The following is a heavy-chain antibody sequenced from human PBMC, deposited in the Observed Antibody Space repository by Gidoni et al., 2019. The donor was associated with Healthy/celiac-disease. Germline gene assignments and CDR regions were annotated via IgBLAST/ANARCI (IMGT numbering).Heavy chain of an antibody. D-gene: IGHD2-2*01. CDR1: GFTFSSYG. Sequence: ASGFTFSSYGMHWVRQAPGKGLEWVAVIWYDGSNKYYADSVKGRFTISRDNSKNTLYLQMNSLRAEDTAVYYCARDLWYCSSTSCSDYYYYGMDVWGQGTTVTVSS. CDR2: IWYDGSNK. CDR3: ARDLWYCSSTSCSDYYYYGMDV. V-gene: IGHV3-33*01. J-gene: IGHJ6*02.